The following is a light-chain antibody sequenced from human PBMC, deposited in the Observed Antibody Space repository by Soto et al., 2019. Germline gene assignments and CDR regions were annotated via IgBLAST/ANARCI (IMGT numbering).Light chain of an antibody. Sequence: EIVLMQSPGTLSLSPGERATLSCRASRTVSSNYLAWYQQKPGQAPRLLIYGASSRATGIPDKFSDSGSGTDFTLTISRLEPEDFAVYYCQQYGSSPTFGQGTKVEIK. J-gene: IGKJ1*01. V-gene: IGKV3-20*01. CDR1: RTVSSNY. CDR2: GAS. CDR3: QQYGSSPT.